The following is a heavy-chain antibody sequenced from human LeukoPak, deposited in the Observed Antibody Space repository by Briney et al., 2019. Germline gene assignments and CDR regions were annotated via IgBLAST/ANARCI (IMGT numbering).Heavy chain of an antibody. CDR2: INHSGST. J-gene: IGHJ6*03. CDR3: ARGYCSGGSCYPLKSIYYYMDV. Sequence: SETLSLTCTVSGGSISSYYWSWIRQPPGKGLEWIGEINHSGSTNYNPSLKSRVTISVDTSKNQFSLKVTSVTAADTAVYYCARGYCSGGSCYPLKSIYYYMDVWGEGTTVTFSS. CDR1: GGSISSYY. V-gene: IGHV4-34*01. D-gene: IGHD2-15*01.